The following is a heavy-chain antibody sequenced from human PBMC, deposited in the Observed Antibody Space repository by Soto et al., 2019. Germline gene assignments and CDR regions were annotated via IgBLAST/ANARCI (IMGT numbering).Heavy chain of an antibody. D-gene: IGHD1-26*01. Sequence: SETLSLTCAVSGGSISSSNWWSWVRQPPGKGLEWIGEIYHSGSTNYNPSLKSRVTISVEKSKNQFSLKLSSVTAADTAVYYCAVLPRKWTFDYWGQGTLVTVSS. CDR3: AVLPRKWTFDY. J-gene: IGHJ4*02. CDR2: IYHSGST. CDR1: GGSISSSNW. V-gene: IGHV4-4*02.